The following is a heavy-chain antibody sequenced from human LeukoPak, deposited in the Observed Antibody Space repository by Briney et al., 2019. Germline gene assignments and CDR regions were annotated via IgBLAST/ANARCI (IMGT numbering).Heavy chain of an antibody. CDR2: YEAERAEI. D-gene: IGHD4-17*01. V-gene: IGHV1-24*01. CDR1: GHTLTELA. J-gene: IGHJ4*02. CDR3: ARGYQDYGDYDFDY. Sequence: GASVKVSCKVSGHTLTELALHWVRQAPGKGLEWMGGYEAERAEIIYAPKFQGRVTMTRNTSISTAYMELSSLRSEDTAVYYCARGYQDYGDYDFDYWGQGTLVTVSS.